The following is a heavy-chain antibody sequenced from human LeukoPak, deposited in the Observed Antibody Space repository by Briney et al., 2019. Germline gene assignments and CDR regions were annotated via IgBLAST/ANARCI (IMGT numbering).Heavy chain of an antibody. CDR3: AKEGSRVTMVRGPKGDWFET. V-gene: IGHV3-30*18. CDR1: GFTFSSYG. Sequence: GGSLRLSCAASGFTFSSYGMHWARQAPGEGLEWVAVISYDGSNKCYADSVKGRFTISRYKSKNTLYLQMNSLRAEDTAVYYCAKEGSRVTMVRGPKGDWFETSGHGALVTASS. J-gene: IGHJ5*01. CDR2: ISYDGSNK. D-gene: IGHD3-10*01.